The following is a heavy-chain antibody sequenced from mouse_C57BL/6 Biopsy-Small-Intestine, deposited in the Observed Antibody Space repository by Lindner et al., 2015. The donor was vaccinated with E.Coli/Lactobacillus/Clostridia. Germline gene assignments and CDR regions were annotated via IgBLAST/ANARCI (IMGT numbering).Heavy chain of an antibody. J-gene: IGHJ2*01. D-gene: IGHD2-1*01. V-gene: IGHV5-4*01. CDR2: ISDGGSYT. Sequence: VQLQESGGGLVKPGGSLKLSCAASGFTFSSYAMSWVRQTPEKRLEWVATISDGGSYTYYPDNVKGRFTISRDNAKNNLYLQMSHLKSEDTAMYYCARDPYGNYFDYWGQGTTLTVSS. CDR3: ARDPYGNYFDY. CDR1: GFTFSSYA.